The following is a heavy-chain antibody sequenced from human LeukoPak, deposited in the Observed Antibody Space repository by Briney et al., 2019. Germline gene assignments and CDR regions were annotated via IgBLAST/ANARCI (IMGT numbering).Heavy chain of an antibody. Sequence: ASVKVSCKASGYTFTGYYMHWVRQAPGQWLEWMGWINPNSGGTNYAQKFQGRVTMTRDTSISTAYMELSRLRSDDTAVYYCARSGDGYNYLDYWGQGTLVTVSS. CDR1: GYTFTGYY. D-gene: IGHD5-24*01. CDR2: INPNSGGT. V-gene: IGHV1-2*02. J-gene: IGHJ4*02. CDR3: ARSGDGYNYLDY.